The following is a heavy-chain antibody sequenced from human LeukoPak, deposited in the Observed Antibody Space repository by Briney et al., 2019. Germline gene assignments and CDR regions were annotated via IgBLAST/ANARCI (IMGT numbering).Heavy chain of an antibody. J-gene: IGHJ4*02. Sequence: SETLSLTCTVSGGSISSYYWSWIRQPPGKGLEWIGYIYYSGSTNYNPSLKSRVTTSVDTSKNQFSLKLSSVTAADTAVYYCARGVAVAGYYFDYWGQGTLVTVSS. CDR2: IYYSGST. CDR1: GGSISSYY. D-gene: IGHD6-19*01. V-gene: IGHV4-59*01. CDR3: ARGVAVAGYYFDY.